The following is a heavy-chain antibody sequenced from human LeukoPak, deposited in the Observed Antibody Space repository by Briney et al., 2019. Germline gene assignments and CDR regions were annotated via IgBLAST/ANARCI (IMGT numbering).Heavy chain of an antibody. J-gene: IGHJ4*02. V-gene: IGHV3-64*01. D-gene: IGHD2-21*02. CDR1: GFTFSSYA. CDR2: ISSNGGST. Sequence: GGFLRLSCAASGFTFSSYAMHWVRQAPGKGLEYVSAISSNGGSTYYANSVKGRFTISRDNSKNTLYLQMGSLRAEDMAVYYCARSVVVTANLDYWGQGTLVTVSS. CDR3: ARSVVVTANLDY.